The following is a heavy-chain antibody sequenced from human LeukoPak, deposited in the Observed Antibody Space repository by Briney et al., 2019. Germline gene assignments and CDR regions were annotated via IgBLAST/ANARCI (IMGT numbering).Heavy chain of an antibody. Sequence: ASVKVSSKASGYTFTSYAMNWVRQSPGQGREWMGWINTNTGNPTYAQGFTGRFVFSLHTSVSTAYLQISSPKSEETAVYYCASVDMVRGVFDYWGQGTLVTVSS. CDR1: GYTFTSYA. D-gene: IGHD3-10*01. V-gene: IGHV7-4-1*02. J-gene: IGHJ4*02. CDR3: ASVDMVRGVFDY. CDR2: INTNTGNP.